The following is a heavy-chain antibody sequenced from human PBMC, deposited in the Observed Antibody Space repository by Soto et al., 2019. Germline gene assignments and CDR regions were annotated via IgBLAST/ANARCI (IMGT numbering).Heavy chain of an antibody. J-gene: IGHJ4*02. CDR2: IFYTGTT. CDR3: ARTRGVVAHFDY. V-gene: IGHV4-31*03. D-gene: IGHD3-3*01. Sequence: TLSLTCTFSGASISSGAYYWSWIRQPPGKGLEWIGYIFYTGTTYYNPSLQSRVTISVDTSKNQFSLKLHSVTVADTAVYYCARTRGVVAHFDYWGQGTLVTVSS. CDR1: GASISSGAYY.